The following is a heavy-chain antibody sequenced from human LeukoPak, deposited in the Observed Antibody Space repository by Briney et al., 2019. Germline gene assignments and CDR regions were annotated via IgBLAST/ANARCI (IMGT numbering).Heavy chain of an antibody. Sequence: SGGSLRLSCAASGFTFSSYWMHWVRQAPGKGLVWVSRISSDGSNTGYADSVKGRFTISRDNARNTLYLQMNSLRAEDTAVYYCARDVDIAAPGLLFWGQGTLVTVSS. V-gene: IGHV3-74*01. J-gene: IGHJ4*02. D-gene: IGHD6-25*01. CDR2: ISSDGSNT. CDR1: GFTFSSYW. CDR3: ARDVDIAAPGLLF.